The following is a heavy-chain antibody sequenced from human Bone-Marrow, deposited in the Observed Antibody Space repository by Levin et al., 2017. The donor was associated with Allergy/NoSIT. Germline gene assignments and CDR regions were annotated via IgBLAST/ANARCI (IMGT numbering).Heavy chain of an antibody. Sequence: SSETLSLTCTVSGDSISSGDYYWTWIRQTPGRGLEWLGYIYYTGTTSYNPSLKIRLAISIDTSKNQFSLRLSSVTAADTAVYYCARDLDYFDTSGYYYWGQGTLVTVSS. V-gene: IGHV4-30-4*01. J-gene: IGHJ4*02. D-gene: IGHD3-22*01. CDR3: ARDLDYFDTSGYYY. CDR2: IYYTGTT. CDR1: GDSISSGDYY.